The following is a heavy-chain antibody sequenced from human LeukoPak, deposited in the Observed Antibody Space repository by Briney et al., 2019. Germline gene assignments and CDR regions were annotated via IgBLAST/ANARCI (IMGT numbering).Heavy chain of an antibody. CDR3: ARVEEQLVR. Sequence: SETLSLTCTVSGGSISSYYWSWIRQPPGKGLEWIGYIYYSGSTNYNPSLKSRVTISVDTSKNQFSLKLGSVTAADTAVYYCARVEEQLVRWGQGTLVTVSS. CDR1: GGSISSYY. CDR2: IYYSGST. D-gene: IGHD6-6*01. J-gene: IGHJ4*02. V-gene: IGHV4-59*01.